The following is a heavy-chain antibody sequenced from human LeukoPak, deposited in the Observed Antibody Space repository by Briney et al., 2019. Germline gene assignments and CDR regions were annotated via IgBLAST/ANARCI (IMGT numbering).Heavy chain of an antibody. CDR1: GYTFTSYG. Sequence: ASVKVSCKASGYTFTSYGISWVRQAPGQGLEWMGWISAYSGNTNYAQKLQGRVTTTTDTSTSTAYMELRSLRSDDTAVYYCARDSRTLKLLELLPDYWGQGTLVTVSS. V-gene: IGHV1-18*01. CDR3: ARDSRTLKLLELLPDY. J-gene: IGHJ4*02. CDR2: ISAYSGNT. D-gene: IGHD1-7*01.